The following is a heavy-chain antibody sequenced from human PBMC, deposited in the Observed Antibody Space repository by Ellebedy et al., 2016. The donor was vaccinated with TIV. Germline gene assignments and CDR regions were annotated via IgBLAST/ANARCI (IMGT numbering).Heavy chain of an antibody. D-gene: IGHD1-26*01. J-gene: IGHJ4*02. CDR2: MNPNSGKT. CDR1: GYIFISYN. Sequence: ASVKVSXXASGYIFISYNLNWVRQATGQGLEWMGWMNPNSGKTGYAQKFQGRVTMTRDTSTNTAYMELSSLRSEDTAVYYCAGEKGSGTYYEKAFSYWGQGTLVTVSS. V-gene: IGHV1-8*01. CDR3: AGEKGSGTYYEKAFSY.